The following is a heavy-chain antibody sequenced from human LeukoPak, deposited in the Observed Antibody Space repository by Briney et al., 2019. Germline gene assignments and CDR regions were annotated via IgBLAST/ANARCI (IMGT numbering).Heavy chain of an antibody. J-gene: IGHJ5*01. D-gene: IGHD3-9*01. CDR2: IKGDGSHT. Sequence: GGSLRLSCAASGFTFNNYAMNWVRQAPGKGLVWVSRIKGDGSHTIYADSVKGRFTISRDNAKNTLYLQMKSLRAEDTAVYYCVRDWDHFDFDSWGLGTLVTVSS. V-gene: IGHV3-74*01. CDR1: GFTFNNYA. CDR3: VRDWDHFDFDS.